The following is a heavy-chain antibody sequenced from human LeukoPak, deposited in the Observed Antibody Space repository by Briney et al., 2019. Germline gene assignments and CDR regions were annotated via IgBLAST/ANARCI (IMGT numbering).Heavy chain of an antibody. J-gene: IGHJ5*02. V-gene: IGHV1-2*02. CDR3: ARWYYYDSSGYYNWFDP. CDR2: INPNSGGT. Sequence: ASVKVSCKASGYTFTSYYMHWVRQAPGQGLEWMGWINPNSGGTNYAQKFQGRVTMTRDTSISTAYMELSRLRSDDTAVYYCARWYYYDSSGYYNWFDPWGQGTLVTVSS. CDR1: GYTFTSYY. D-gene: IGHD3-22*01.